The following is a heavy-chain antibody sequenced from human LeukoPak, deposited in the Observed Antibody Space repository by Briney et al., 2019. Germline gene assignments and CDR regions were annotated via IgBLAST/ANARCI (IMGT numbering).Heavy chain of an antibody. CDR3: ARVTSSGYYYYGMDV. Sequence: ASVKVSCKASGYTFTSYYMHWVRQAPGQGLEWMGIINPSGGSTSYAQKFQGRVTMTRDTSTSTVYMELSSLRSEDTAVYYCARVTSSGYYYYGMDVWGQGTTVTVSS. J-gene: IGHJ6*02. D-gene: IGHD3-22*01. CDR2: INPSGGST. V-gene: IGHV1-46*01. CDR1: GYTFTSYY.